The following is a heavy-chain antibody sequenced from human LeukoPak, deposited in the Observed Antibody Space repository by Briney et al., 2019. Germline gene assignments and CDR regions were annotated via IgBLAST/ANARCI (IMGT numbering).Heavy chain of an antibody. CDR2: IYTSGST. Sequence: SETLSLTCTVSGGSISSYYWSWIRQPAGKGPEWIGRIYTSGSTNYNPSLKSRVTMSVDTSKNQFSLKLSSVTAADTAVYYCARVSRTLGSSGYYDYWGQGTLVTVSS. CDR1: GGSISSYY. D-gene: IGHD3-22*01. V-gene: IGHV4-4*07. CDR3: ARVSRTLGSSGYYDY. J-gene: IGHJ4*02.